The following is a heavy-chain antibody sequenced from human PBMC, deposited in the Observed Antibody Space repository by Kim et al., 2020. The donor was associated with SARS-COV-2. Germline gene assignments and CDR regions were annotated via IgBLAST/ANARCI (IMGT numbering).Heavy chain of an antibody. J-gene: IGHJ3*02. CDR3: ARESIVVVAATPGAFDI. Sequence: ASVKVSCKASGYTFTSYGISWVRQAPGQGLEWMGWISAYNGNTNYAQKLQGRVTMTTDTSTSTAYMELRSLRSDDTAVYYCARESIVVVAATPGAFDIWGQGTMVTVSS. CDR1: GYTFTSYG. D-gene: IGHD2-15*01. CDR2: ISAYNGNT. V-gene: IGHV1-18*04.